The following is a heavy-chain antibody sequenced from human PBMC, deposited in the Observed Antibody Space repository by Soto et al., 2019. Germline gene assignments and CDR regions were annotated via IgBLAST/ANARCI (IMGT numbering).Heavy chain of an antibody. CDR3: AKDREYQPLPDY. J-gene: IGHJ4*02. V-gene: IGHV3-48*01. Sequence: GGSLRLSCAASGFTFNTYTMNWVRQAPGKGLEWVSYISSSSSTIYYADSVKGRFTISRDNAKNSLYLQMNSLRAEDTAVYYCAKDREYQPLPDYWGQGTLVTVS. CDR2: ISSSSSTI. CDR1: GFTFNTYT. D-gene: IGHD2-2*01.